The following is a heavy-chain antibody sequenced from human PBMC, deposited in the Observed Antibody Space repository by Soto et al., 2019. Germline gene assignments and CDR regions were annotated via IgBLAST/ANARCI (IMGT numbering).Heavy chain of an antibody. J-gene: IGHJ6*02. D-gene: IGHD2-2*01. CDR3: ARGDIVVVPAAIGPHGMDV. CDR2: IYYSGST. V-gene: IGHV4-30-4*01. Sequence: SETLSLTCTVSGGSISNGDYYWSWIRQPPGKGLEWIGYIYYSGSTYYNPSLKSRVTISVDTSKNQFSLKLSSVTAADTAVYYCARGDIVVVPAAIGPHGMDVWGQGTTVTVSS. CDR1: GGSISNGDYY.